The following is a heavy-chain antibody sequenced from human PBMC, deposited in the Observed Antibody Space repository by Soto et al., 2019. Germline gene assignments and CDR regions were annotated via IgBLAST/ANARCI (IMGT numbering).Heavy chain of an antibody. V-gene: IGHV4-31*03. Sequence: QVQLQESRPGLVKPSQTLSLTCTVSGGSISSGGYYWSWIRQHPGKGLEWIGYIYYSGSTYYNPSLKSRVTISVDTSKNQFSLKLSSVTAADTAVYYCARAYYDILTGYLYYFDYWGQGTLVTVSS. CDR1: GGSISSGGYY. CDR2: IYYSGST. D-gene: IGHD3-9*01. J-gene: IGHJ4*02. CDR3: ARAYYDILTGYLYYFDY.